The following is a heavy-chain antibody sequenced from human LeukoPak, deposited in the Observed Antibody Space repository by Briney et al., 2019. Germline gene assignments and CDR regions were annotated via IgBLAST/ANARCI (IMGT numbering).Heavy chain of an antibody. CDR3: ARESLIDY. Sequence: GRSLRLSCAVSGVTFSTDSMNWVRQAPGKGQDWVSSISSGSNYIFYADSVKGRLTISRNNAKNSLYLQMNGLTAEDTAVYYCARESLIDYWGQGTLVTVSS. CDR2: ISSGSNYI. CDR1: GVTFSTDS. V-gene: IGHV3-21*01. J-gene: IGHJ4*02.